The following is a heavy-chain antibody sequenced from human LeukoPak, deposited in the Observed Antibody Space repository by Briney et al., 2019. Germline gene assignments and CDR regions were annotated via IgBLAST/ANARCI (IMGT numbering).Heavy chain of an antibody. V-gene: IGHV4-59*01. CDR3: ARGTRDGYNPRLDY. CDR2: IYYSGST. Sequence: TSETLSLTCTVSGGSISSYYWSWIRQPPGKGLEWIGYIYYSGSTNYNPSLKSRVTISVDTSKNQFSLKLSSVTAADTAVYYCARGTRDGYNPRLDYWGQGTLVTVSS. D-gene: IGHD5-24*01. J-gene: IGHJ4*02. CDR1: GGSISSYY.